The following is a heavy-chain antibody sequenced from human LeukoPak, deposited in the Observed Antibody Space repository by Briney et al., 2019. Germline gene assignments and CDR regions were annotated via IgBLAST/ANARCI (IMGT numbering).Heavy chain of an antibody. CDR1: GGSFSGYY. V-gene: IGHV4-34*01. Sequence: PSETLSLTCAVYGGSFSGYYWSWIRQPPGKGLEWIGETNHSGSTNYNPSLKSRVTISVDTSKNQFSLKLSSVTAADTAVYYCASRLRWSKKSFDYWGQGTLVTVSS. D-gene: IGHD4-23*01. J-gene: IGHJ4*02. CDR2: TNHSGST. CDR3: ASRLRWSKKSFDY.